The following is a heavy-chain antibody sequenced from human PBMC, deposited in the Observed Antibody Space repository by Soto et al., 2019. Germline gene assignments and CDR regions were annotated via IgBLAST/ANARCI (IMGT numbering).Heavy chain of an antibody. D-gene: IGHD5-12*01. J-gene: IGHJ4*02. CDR3: AKGRGYSGYFNGETDS. V-gene: IGHV3-30*04. Sequence: QVQLVESGGGVVQPGRSLRLSCAASGFTFSSYAVPWVRQAPGKGLEWVAIISYDGRDEDYADSVKGRFTISRDNSRSTLYLQMNSLRPEDTAVYYCAKGRGYSGYFNGETDSWGQGILVTVSS. CDR1: GFTFSSYA. CDR2: ISYDGRDE.